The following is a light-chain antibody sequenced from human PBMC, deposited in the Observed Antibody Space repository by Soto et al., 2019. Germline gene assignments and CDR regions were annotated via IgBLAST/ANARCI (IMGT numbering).Light chain of an antibody. CDR2: LDSDGSH. V-gene: IGLV4-69*01. Sequence: LVLTQSPSASASLGTSVKFTCTLNSGHSDYAIAWHQQRPEKGPRFLMKLDSDGSHTKGAGIPDRFSGSSSGAERFLTISSLQSEDEADYYCQTWDCGIQVFGGGTKLTVL. CDR1: SGHSDYA. J-gene: IGLJ3*02. CDR3: QTWDCGIQV.